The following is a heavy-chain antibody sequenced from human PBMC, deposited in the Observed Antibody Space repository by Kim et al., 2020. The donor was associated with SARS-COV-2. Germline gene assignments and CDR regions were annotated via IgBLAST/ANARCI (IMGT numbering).Heavy chain of an antibody. CDR3: ASYSSGWYYFDY. J-gene: IGHJ4*02. Sequence: SNPSLKTRVTISVDTSKNQFSLKLSSVTAADTAVYYCASYSSGWYYFDYWGQGTLVTVSS. D-gene: IGHD6-19*01. V-gene: IGHV4-39*01.